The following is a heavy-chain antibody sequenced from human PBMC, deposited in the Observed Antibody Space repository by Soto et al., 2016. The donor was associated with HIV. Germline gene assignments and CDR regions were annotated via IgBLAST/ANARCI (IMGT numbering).Heavy chain of an antibody. CDR1: EFTFSSYA. D-gene: IGHD6-13*01. Sequence: VQLVESGGGVVQPGRSLRLSCAASEFTFSSYAMHWVRQAPGKGLEWVAVISYDGNDKYYADSVKGRLTISRDNSKNTLYLQMNSLRAEDTALYYCAGTPGKSGWFDPWGQGTLVTVSS. V-gene: IGHV3-30*04. CDR2: ISYDGNDK. CDR3: AGTPGKSGWFDP. J-gene: IGHJ5*02.